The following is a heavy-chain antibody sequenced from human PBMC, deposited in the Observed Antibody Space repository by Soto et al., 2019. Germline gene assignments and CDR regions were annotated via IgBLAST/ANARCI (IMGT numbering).Heavy chain of an antibody. Sequence: GASVKVSCKASGYTFTSYGISWVRQAPGQGLEWMGWISAYNGNTNYAQELQGRVTITTDTSTSTAYMELRSLRSDDTAVYYWARVTYEVPPTYWGQGTLVTVPS. V-gene: IGHV1-18*04. CDR3: ARVTYEVPPTY. CDR1: GYTFTSYG. CDR2: ISAYNGNT. D-gene: IGHD2-2*01. J-gene: IGHJ4*02.